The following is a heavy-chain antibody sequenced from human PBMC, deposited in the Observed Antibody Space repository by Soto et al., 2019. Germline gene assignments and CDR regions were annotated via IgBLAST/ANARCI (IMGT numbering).Heavy chain of an antibody. CDR1: GGSFSGYY. Sequence: SETLSLTCAVYGGSFSGYYWSWIRQPPGKGLEWIGEINHSGSTNYNPSLKSRVTISVDTSKNQFSLKLSSVTAADTAVYYCTRAIGGDIVVVPAAPPSNWFDPWGQGTLVTVSS. J-gene: IGHJ5*02. CDR2: INHSGST. V-gene: IGHV4-34*01. CDR3: TRAIGGDIVVVPAAPPSNWFDP. D-gene: IGHD2-2*01.